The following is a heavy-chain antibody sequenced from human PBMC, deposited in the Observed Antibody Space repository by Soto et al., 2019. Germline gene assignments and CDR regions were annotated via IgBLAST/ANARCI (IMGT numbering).Heavy chain of an antibody. J-gene: IGHJ5*02. CDR2: IYYSGST. D-gene: IGHD3-22*01. V-gene: IGHV4-30-4*01. CDR1: GGSISNDNYY. Sequence: PSETLSLTCTVSGGSISNDNYYWSWIRQSPGKGLEWIAYIYYSGSTYYNPSLKSRLTISVDPSKNQFSLKLSSVTSEETAVYYCDRTVSPAPFYDASADFERWGQGTLVPVSS. CDR3: DRTVSPAPFYDASADFER.